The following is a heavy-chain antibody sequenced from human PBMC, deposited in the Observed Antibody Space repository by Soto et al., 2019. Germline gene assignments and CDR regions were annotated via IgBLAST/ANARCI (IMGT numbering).Heavy chain of an antibody. Sequence: QVQLVQSGAAVKKPGSSVKVSCKASGGTFSSYTISWVRQAPGQGLEWMGRIIPILGIANYAQKFQGRVTITADKSTSTAYMELSSLRSEDTAVYYCARDVDYGGNSDWGQGTLVTVSS. CDR1: GGTFSSYT. V-gene: IGHV1-69*08. CDR2: IIPILGIA. J-gene: IGHJ4*02. CDR3: ARDVDYGGNSD. D-gene: IGHD4-17*01.